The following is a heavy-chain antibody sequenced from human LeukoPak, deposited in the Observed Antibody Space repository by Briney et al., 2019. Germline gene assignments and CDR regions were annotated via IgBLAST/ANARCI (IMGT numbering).Heavy chain of an antibody. Sequence: GGSLRLSCAASGLTFAGYDMSWVRQAPGKGLGWVPPISASGDNTYYAGSVKGRFTISRDNSKNTLYLQIDSLRAEDTAVYYCAKRFCSATRCFHFDYWGQGTLVTVSS. J-gene: IGHJ4*02. CDR2: ISASGDNT. CDR1: GLTFAGYD. D-gene: IGHD2-2*01. V-gene: IGHV3-23*01. CDR3: AKRFCSATRCFHFDY.